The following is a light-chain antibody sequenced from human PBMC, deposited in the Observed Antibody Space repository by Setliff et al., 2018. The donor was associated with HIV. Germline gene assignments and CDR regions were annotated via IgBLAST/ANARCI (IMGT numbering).Light chain of an antibody. Sequence: QSALTQSASVSGYPGQSITISCTGTSSDVGCYNHVSWYQQHPGKAPRVMIYDVAKRPSGVSNRFSGSKSGNTASLTISGLQAEDEADYYCSSYAGSRIPMILGGGTKVTVL. V-gene: IGLV2-23*02. CDR1: SSDVGCYNH. CDR2: DVA. J-gene: IGLJ2*01. CDR3: SSYAGSRIPMI.